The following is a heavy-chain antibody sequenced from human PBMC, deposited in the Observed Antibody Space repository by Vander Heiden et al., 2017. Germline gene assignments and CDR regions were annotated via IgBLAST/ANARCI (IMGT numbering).Heavy chain of an antibody. CDR1: GFTFSSYA. V-gene: IGHV3-23*01. J-gene: IGHJ5*02. Sequence: VQLLESGGGLVQPGGSRRLSCAASGFTFSSYAMNWVRQAPGKGLEWVSAIAGNGGNTYYADSVKGRFTISRDNSKNTLYLQMSSLRVEDTAVYYCAKRYGDYETDTWGQGTLVTVSS. CDR2: IAGNGGNT. CDR3: AKRYGDYETDT. D-gene: IGHD4-17*01.